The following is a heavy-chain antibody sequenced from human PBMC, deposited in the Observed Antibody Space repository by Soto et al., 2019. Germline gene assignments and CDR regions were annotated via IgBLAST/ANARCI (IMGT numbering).Heavy chain of an antibody. V-gene: IGHV1-8*01. CDR3: ARTKGSSWYNYYYMDV. CDR2: MNPNSGNT. J-gene: IGHJ6*03. D-gene: IGHD6-13*01. Sequence: ASVKVSCKASGYTFTSYGINWVRQATGQGLEWMGWMNPNSGNTGYAQKFQGRVTMTRNTSISTAYMELSSLRSEDTAVYYCARTKGSSWYNYYYMDVWGKGTTVTVSS. CDR1: GYTFTSYG.